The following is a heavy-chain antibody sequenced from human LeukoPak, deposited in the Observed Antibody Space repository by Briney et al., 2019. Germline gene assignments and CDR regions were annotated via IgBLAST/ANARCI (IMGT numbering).Heavy chain of an antibody. Sequence: SETLSLTCAVYGGSFSGYYWSWIRQPPGKGLEWIGEINHSGSANYNPSLKSRVTIPVDTSKNQFSLKLCSVTAADTAVYYCARGPYYYDSSGYYYGFDYWGQGTLVTVSS. J-gene: IGHJ4*02. D-gene: IGHD3-22*01. V-gene: IGHV4-34*01. CDR3: ARGPYYYDSSGYYYGFDY. CDR2: INHSGSA. CDR1: GGSFSGYY.